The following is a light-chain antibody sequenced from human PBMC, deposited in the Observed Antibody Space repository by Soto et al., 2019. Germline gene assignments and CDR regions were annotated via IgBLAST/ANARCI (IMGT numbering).Light chain of an antibody. V-gene: IGKV3-11*01. CDR3: QQRYSWPLT. CDR1: QSISSY. CDR2: DAS. Sequence: ESVLTQSPATLSLSPGEGATLSCRASQSISSYLAWYQQRPGQAPRLLIYDASNRAAGIPARFSGSGSGTDFTLTISSLEPEDFAVYYCQQRYSWPLTVGGGTKVEI. J-gene: IGKJ4*01.